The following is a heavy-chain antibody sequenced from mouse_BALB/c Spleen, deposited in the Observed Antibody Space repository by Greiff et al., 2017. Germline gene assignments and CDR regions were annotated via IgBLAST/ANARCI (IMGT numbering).Heavy chain of an antibody. CDR2: IRLKSNNYAT. CDR1: GFTFSNYW. J-gene: IGHJ1*01. Sequence: EVQLQESGGGLVQPGGTMKLSCVASGFTFSNYWMNWVRQSPEKGLEWVAEIRLKSNNYATHYAESVKGRFTISRDDSKSSVYLQMNNLRAEDTGIYYCTRDGYYWYFDVWGAGTTVTVSS. V-gene: IGHV6-6*02. D-gene: IGHD2-3*01. CDR3: TRDGYYWYFDV.